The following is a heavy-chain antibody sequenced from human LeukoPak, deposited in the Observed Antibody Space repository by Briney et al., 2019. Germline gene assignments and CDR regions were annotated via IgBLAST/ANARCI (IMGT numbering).Heavy chain of an antibody. CDR2: LGRTGEYE. D-gene: IGHD1-7*01. J-gene: IGHJ6*02. V-gene: IGHV3-23*01. CDR3: VKIRPFGTCKLMDA. Sequence: GGSLRLSCSASGFTYTDYSMSWVRQVPGKGLEWVSGLGRTGEYEYYADSVKGRFTISRDNSNDMVFLQMNSLRAEDTAIYYVVKIRPFGTCKLMDAWAKGPRS. CDR1: GFTYTDYS.